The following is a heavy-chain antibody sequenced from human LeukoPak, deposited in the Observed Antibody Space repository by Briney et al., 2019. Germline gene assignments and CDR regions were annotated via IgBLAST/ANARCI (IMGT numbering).Heavy chain of an antibody. V-gene: IGHV3-74*01. D-gene: IGHD3-3*01. CDR2: INSDGSST. CDR1: GFTFSSYW. J-gene: IGHJ5*02. Sequence: GGSLRLSCAASGFTFSSYWMHWVRQAPGKGLVWVSRINSDGSSTDYVDSVKGRFTISRDNAKNTLYLQMNSLRAEDTAVYYCARVIPRFLEWLLYPWGQGTLVTVSS. CDR3: ARVIPRFLEWLLYP.